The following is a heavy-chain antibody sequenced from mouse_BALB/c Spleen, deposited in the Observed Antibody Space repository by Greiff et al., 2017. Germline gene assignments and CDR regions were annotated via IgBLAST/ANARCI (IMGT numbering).Heavy chain of an antibody. D-gene: IGHD2-3*01. CDR1: GFTFSDFY. Sequence: EVNLVESGGGLVQPGGSLRLSCATSGFTFSDFYMEWVRQPPGKRLEWIAASRNKANDYTTEYSASVKGRFIVSRDTSQSILYLQMNALRAEDTAIYYGARATDGYSGAMDDWGQGTSVTVSS. V-gene: IGHV7-1*02. CDR3: ARATDGYSGAMDD. CDR2: SRNKANDYTT. J-gene: IGHJ4*01.